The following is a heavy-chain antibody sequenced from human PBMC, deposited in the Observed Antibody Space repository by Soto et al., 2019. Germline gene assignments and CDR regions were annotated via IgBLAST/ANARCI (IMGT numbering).Heavy chain of an antibody. CDR1: GGTFSSYA. V-gene: IGHV1-69*13. D-gene: IGHD2-15*01. CDR2: IIPIFGTA. J-gene: IGHJ6*02. CDR3: AGERGCSGGSCYTRGDPYYYYYGMDV. Sequence: ASVKVSCKASGGTFSSYAISWVRQAPGQGLEWMGGIIPIFGTANYAQKFQGRVTITADESTSTAYMELSSLRSEDTAVYYCAGERGCSGGSCYTRGDPYYYYYGMDVWGQGTTVTVSS.